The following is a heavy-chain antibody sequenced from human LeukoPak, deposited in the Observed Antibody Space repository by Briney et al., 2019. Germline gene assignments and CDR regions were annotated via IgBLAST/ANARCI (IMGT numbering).Heavy chain of an antibody. J-gene: IGHJ4*02. CDR3: ATSGNYYLKY. V-gene: IGHV3-48*02. Sequence: GGSPRLSCAASGFTFSTYNMNWVHQAPGKGLEWVSHITSSSTNIYYADSVKGRFTISRDNAKNALSLQMNSLRDEDTAVYYCATSGNYYLKYWGQGTLVTVSS. CDR2: ITSSSTNI. D-gene: IGHD1-26*01. CDR1: GFTFSTYN.